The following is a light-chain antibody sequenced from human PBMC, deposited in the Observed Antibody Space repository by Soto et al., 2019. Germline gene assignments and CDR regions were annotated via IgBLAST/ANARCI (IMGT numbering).Light chain of an antibody. CDR1: SSDVGSHSR. J-gene: IGLJ2*01. V-gene: IGLV2-18*02. CDR3: SSYTASTSHVV. Sequence: QSALTQPPSVSGSPGQSVTISCTGTSSDVGSHSRVSWYQQSPGSAPKLMIYEVSNRPSGVPDRFSGSRSGNTASLTISGLQSEDEADYYCSSYTASTSHVVFGGGTKVTVL. CDR2: EVS.